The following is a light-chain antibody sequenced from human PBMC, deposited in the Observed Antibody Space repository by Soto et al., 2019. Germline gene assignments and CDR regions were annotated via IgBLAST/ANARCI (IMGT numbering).Light chain of an antibody. CDR2: EVF. Sequence: QLVLTQPASVSASPGQSISISCTGTSNDVGAFDYVSWYQQHPGKAPKLIIFEVFNRPSGVSTRFSGSKSGSTASLTISGLQAEDEADYFCSSYTTNNGHVFGGGTKLTVL. CDR1: SNDVGAFDY. J-gene: IGLJ2*01. V-gene: IGLV2-14*01. CDR3: SSYTTNNGHV.